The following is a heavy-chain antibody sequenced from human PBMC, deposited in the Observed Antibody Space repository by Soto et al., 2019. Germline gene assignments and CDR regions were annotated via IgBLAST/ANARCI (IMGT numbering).Heavy chain of an antibody. Sequence: XVQLVESGGGVARPGRXLTLSCXASGFTFNTYAMHWVRLPPGKGLEWVAAISYDGGSKYYADSVRDRFTISRDDSKSTLXLXXXXXXXXXXAXXXXXXXXXFXXYWYTDWGQGTLVTVSS. J-gene: IGHJ4*02. CDR3: XXXXXFXXYWYTD. CDR2: ISYDGGSK. D-gene: IGHD2-8*02. CDR1: GFTFNTYA. V-gene: IGHV3-30-3*01.